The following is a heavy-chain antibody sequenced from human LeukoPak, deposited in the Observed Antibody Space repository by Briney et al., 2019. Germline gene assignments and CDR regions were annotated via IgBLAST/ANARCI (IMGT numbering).Heavy chain of an antibody. CDR3: AHRQTYCGGDYYYLTAIINDAFDI. CDR1: GFSLSTSGVG. V-gene: IGHV2-5*02. Sequence: SGPTLVNPTQTLTLTCTFSGFSLSTSGVGVGWIRQPPGKALEWLALIYWDDDKRYSPSLKSRLTITKDTSKNQVVLTMTNMDPVDTATYYCAHRQTYCGGDYYYLTAIINDAFDIWGQGTMVTVSS. D-gene: IGHD2-21*02. CDR2: IYWDDDK. J-gene: IGHJ3*02.